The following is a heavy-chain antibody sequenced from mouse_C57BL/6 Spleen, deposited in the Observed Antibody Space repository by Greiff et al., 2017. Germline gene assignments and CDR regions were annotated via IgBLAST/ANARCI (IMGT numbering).Heavy chain of an antibody. J-gene: IGHJ4*01. Sequence: QVQLQQPGAELVKPGASVKVSCKASGYTFTSYWIHWVQQRPGQGLEWIGRLHPSDSDTNYTQQFTRKATLTVDKSSSTDDMQLSSLTSEDSAVYYCAIRYYDDYYAMDYWGQGTSVTVSS. V-gene: IGHV1-74*01. CDR3: AIRYYDDYYAMDY. CDR1: GYTFTSYW. D-gene: IGHD1-1*01. CDR2: LHPSDSDT.